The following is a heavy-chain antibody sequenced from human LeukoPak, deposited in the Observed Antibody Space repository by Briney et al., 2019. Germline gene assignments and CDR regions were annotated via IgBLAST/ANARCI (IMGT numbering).Heavy chain of an antibody. J-gene: IGHJ2*01. CDR2: IYTSGST. CDR1: GVSISSGSYY. Sequence: SETLSLTCTVSGVSISSGSYYWRWIRQPAGKGLEWIGRIYTSGSTNYNPSLKSRLTISVDTSKNQFSLKLSSVTAADTAVYYCARDCGIVGAIWYFDLWGRGTLVTVSS. CDR3: ARDCGIVGAIWYFDL. D-gene: IGHD1-26*01. V-gene: IGHV4-61*02.